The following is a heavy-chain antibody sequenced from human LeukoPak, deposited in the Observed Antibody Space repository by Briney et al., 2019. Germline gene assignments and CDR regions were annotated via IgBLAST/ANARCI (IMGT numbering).Heavy chain of an antibody. CDR1: GGSISSGDYY. D-gene: IGHD3-22*01. V-gene: IGHV4-30-4*08. CDR2: IYYSGST. Sequence: PSETLSLTCTGSGGSISSGDYYWSGIRQPPGKGLEGIGYIYYSGSTYYNPSLKSRVTISVDTSKNQFSLKLSSVTAADTAVYYCARLTYYHDSWGWFDPWGQGTLVTVSS. J-gene: IGHJ5*02. CDR3: ARLTYYHDSWGWFDP.